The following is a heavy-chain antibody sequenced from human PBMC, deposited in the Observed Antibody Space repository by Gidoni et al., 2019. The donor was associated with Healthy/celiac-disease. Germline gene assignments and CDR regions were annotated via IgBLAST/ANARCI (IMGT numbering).Heavy chain of an antibody. CDR1: GFTVSSNY. D-gene: IGHD6-13*01. V-gene: IGHV3-66*01. J-gene: IGHJ4*02. CDR2: IYSGGST. Sequence: EVQLVESGGGLVQPGGSLSSSCAASGFTVSSNYMSWVRQAPGKGVEWVSVIYSGGSTYYADSVKGRFTISRDNSKNTLYLQMNSLRAEDTAVYYCARDNAAYSSSLVDYWGQGTLVTVSS. CDR3: ARDNAAYSSSLVDY.